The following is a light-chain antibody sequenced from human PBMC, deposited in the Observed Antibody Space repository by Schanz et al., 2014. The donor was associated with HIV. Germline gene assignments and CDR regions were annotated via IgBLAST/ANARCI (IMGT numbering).Light chain of an antibody. Sequence: EIVLTQSPGTLSLSPGERATLSCRASQSVSSYLAWYQQKPGQAPRLLIYGASTRATGIPASFSGSGSGAEFTLTISSLQSEDFAVYYCQQYGTSPSFGQGTKVEIK. CDR2: GAS. CDR1: QSVSSY. CDR3: QQYGTSPS. V-gene: IGKV3-15*01. J-gene: IGKJ1*01.